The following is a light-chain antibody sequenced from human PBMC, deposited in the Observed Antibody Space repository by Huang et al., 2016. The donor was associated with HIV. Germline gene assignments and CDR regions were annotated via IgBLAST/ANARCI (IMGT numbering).Light chain of an antibody. Sequence: IVMTQSPDSLAVSLGERATINCKSSQTVLDSSNNKNYLAGYQQHPGQPPKLLICGACSRESGGPDRFSGSGSGTDFTLTISSLQAEDVAVYYCHQYYDTPYSFGQGTKLEIK. V-gene: IGKV4-1*01. CDR2: GAC. CDR3: HQYYDTPYS. CDR1: QTVLDSSNNKNY. J-gene: IGKJ2*01.